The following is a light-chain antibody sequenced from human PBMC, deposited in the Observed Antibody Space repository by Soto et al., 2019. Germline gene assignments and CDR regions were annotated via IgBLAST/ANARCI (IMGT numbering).Light chain of an antibody. CDR2: RAS. J-gene: IGKJ3*01. CDR3: QQYGGSPPFT. V-gene: IGKV3-20*01. Sequence: EIVLTQSPGALSLSPGERATLSCRTSQSVTSSYLAWYQQKPGQAPRLLIYRASSRATGIPDRFSGSGSGTDFTLTISILEPEDFAVYYCQQYGGSPPFTFGPGTKVDIK. CDR1: QSVTSSY.